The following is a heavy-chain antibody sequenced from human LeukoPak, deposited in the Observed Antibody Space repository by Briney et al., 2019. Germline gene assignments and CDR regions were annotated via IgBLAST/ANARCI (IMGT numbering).Heavy chain of an antibody. CDR2: IWSDSTNK. D-gene: IGHD4-17*01. Sequence: GRSLRLSCAASGFTSSTYAMHWVRQAPGKGLEWVAVIWSDSTNKYYADSVRGRFTISRDNSKNTLYLQISSLRAEDTAMYYCARDRLTTVTTFHFDYWGQGTLVTVSS. CDR1: GFTSSTYA. CDR3: ARDRLTTVTTFHFDY. J-gene: IGHJ4*02. V-gene: IGHV3-33*01.